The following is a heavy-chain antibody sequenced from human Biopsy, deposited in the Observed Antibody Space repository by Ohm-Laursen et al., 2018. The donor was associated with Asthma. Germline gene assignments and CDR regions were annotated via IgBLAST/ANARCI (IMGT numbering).Heavy chain of an antibody. V-gene: IGHV1-69*04. D-gene: IGHD2-2*01. Sequence: SPKASRKASGGSPSNFAFSPVRRAPGHGLESRGTILTKFDMTSHAETSQGRVTITADKPTRTTYMELSRLRSEDRAVDYCARSCDTDSYAVLVLDYWGQGTLVTVSS. CDR1: GGSPSNFA. CDR2: ILTKFDMT. J-gene: IGHJ4*02. CDR3: ARSCDTDSYAVLVLDY.